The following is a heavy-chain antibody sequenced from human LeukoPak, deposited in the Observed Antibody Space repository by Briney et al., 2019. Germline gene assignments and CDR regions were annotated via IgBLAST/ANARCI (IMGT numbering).Heavy chain of an antibody. CDR1: GGSISSYY. J-gene: IGHJ3*02. Sequence: SETLSLTCTVSGGSISSYYWGWIRQPPGKGLEWIGYIYTSGSTNYNPSLKSRVTISVDTSKNQFSLKLSSVTAADTAVYYCASSESGSYSDAFDIWGQGTMVTVSS. CDR2: IYTSGST. CDR3: ASSESGSYSDAFDI. V-gene: IGHV4-4*09. D-gene: IGHD1-26*01.